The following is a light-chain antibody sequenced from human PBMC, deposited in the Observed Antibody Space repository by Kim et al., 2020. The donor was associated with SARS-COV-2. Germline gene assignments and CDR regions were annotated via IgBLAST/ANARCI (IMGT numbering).Light chain of an antibody. CDR1: QSISSW. CDR3: QQYNSYSQT. V-gene: IGKV1-5*01. Sequence: DIQMTQSPSTLSASVGDRVTITCRASQSISSWLAWYQQKPGKAPKLLIYDASNLESGVPSRFSGSGSGTEFTLTISSLQPDDFATYYCQQYNSYSQTFGQGTKLEI. J-gene: IGKJ2*01. CDR2: DAS.